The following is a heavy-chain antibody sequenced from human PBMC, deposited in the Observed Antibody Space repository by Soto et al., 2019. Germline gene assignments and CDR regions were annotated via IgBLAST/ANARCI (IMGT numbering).Heavy chain of an antibody. D-gene: IGHD4-17*01. CDR1: GYSFTSYW. Sequence: GEYLKLSCKGSGYSFTSYWIGWVRQMPGKGLEWMGIIYPGDSDTRYSPSFQGQVTISADKSISTAYLQWSSLKASDTAMYYCGTHVGSDYGDYRDRGYYYGMAVCVQGITVIV. J-gene: IGHJ6*02. CDR2: IYPGDSDT. V-gene: IGHV5-51*01. CDR3: GTHVGSDYGDYRDRGYYYGMAV.